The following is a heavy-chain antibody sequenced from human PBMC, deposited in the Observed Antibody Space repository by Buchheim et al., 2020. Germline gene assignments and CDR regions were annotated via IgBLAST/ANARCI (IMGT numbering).Heavy chain of an antibody. D-gene: IGHD4-17*01. J-gene: IGHJ6*02. V-gene: IGHV3-30*03. Sequence: QVQLVESGGGVVQPGRSLRLSCAASGFTFSSYGMHWVRQAPGKGLEWVAVISYDGSNKYYADSVKGRFTISRDNSKTTLYLQMNSLRAEDTAVYYCARTGYGDFYYYYGMDVWGQGTT. CDR1: GFTFSSYG. CDR3: ARTGYGDFYYYYGMDV. CDR2: ISYDGSNK.